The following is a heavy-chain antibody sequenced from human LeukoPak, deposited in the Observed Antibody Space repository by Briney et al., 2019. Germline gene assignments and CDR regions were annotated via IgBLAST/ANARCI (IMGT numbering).Heavy chain of an antibody. J-gene: IGHJ6*03. CDR3: ARGGYYYYYMDV. CDR2: IYYSGST. V-gene: IGHV4-61*08. CDR1: GGSISSGGYY. Sequence: PSETLSLTCTVSGGSISSGGYYWSWIRQPPGKGLEWIGYIYYSGSTNYNPSLKSRVTISVDTSKNQFSLKLSSVTAADTAVYYCARGGYYYYYMDVWGKGTTVTVSS.